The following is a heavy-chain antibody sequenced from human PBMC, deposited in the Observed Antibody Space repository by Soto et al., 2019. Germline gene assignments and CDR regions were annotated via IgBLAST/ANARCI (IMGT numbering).Heavy chain of an antibody. J-gene: IGHJ3*01. Sequence: QLVESGGGLVQPGGSLRLSCVASGFTFSLYPMNWVRQAPGKGLEWLSYISPSNTTIYYADSVKGRFTISRDNAKDSLDLQMNGLRDDDTAVYYCARVGRGFCSSARCYTDGFDLWGQGTVVTVST. D-gene: IGHD2-2*01. CDR2: ISPSNTTI. V-gene: IGHV3-48*02. CDR3: ARVGRGFCSSARCYTDGFDL. CDR1: GFTFSLYP.